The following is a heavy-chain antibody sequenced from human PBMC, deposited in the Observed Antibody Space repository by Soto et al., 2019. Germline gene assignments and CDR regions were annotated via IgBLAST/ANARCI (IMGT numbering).Heavy chain of an antibody. Sequence: GKGLEYVSAISSNGGSTYYADSVKGRFTISRDNSKNTLYLQMSSLRAEDTAVYYCALIVVVPVAMDYYMDVWGKGTMVTVSS. CDR3: ALIVVVPVAMDYYMDV. D-gene: IGHD2-2*01. J-gene: IGHJ6*03. V-gene: IGHV3-64D*08. CDR2: ISSNGGST.